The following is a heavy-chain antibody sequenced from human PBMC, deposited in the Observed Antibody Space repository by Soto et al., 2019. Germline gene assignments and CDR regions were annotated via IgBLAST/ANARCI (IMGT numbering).Heavy chain of an antibody. D-gene: IGHD6-13*01. J-gene: IGHJ6*02. Sequence: SETLSLTCAVYGGSFSGYYWSWIRQPPGKGLEWIGEINHSGSTNYNPSLKSRVTISVDTSKNQFSLKLSSVTAADTAVYYCARAIAAAGTGYYYYGMDVWGQGTTVTVSS. CDR3: ARAIAAAGTGYYYYGMDV. CDR2: INHSGST. CDR1: GGSFSGYY. V-gene: IGHV4-34*01.